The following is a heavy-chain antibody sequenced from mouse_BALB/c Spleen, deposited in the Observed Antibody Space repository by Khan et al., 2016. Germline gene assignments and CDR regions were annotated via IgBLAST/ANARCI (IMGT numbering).Heavy chain of an antibody. Sequence: QIQLVQSGAELMKPGASVKISCKATGYTFSSYWIQWIKQRPGHGLEWIGEILPGSGSTNYNERFRGKAAFTADTSSNTAYMQRTSLTFEDSAVYYCARLTGLRDALDYWGQGTSVTVSS. CDR1: GYTFSSYW. V-gene: IGHV1-9*01. J-gene: IGHJ4*01. D-gene: IGHD1-1*01. CDR3: ARLTGLRDALDY. CDR2: ILPGSGST.